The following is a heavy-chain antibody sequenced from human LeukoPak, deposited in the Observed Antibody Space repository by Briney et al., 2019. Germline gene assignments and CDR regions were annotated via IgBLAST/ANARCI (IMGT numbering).Heavy chain of an antibody. V-gene: IGHV3-30-3*01. Sequence: GGSLRLSCAASGFTFSSYAMHWVRQAPGKGLEWVAVISYDGSNKYYADPVKGRLTISRDNSKNTLYLQMNSLRAEDTAVYYCAGPYYDILTGYQGVFDIWGQGTMVTVSS. CDR3: AGPYYDILTGYQGVFDI. J-gene: IGHJ3*02. CDR1: GFTFSSYA. D-gene: IGHD3-9*01. CDR2: ISYDGSNK.